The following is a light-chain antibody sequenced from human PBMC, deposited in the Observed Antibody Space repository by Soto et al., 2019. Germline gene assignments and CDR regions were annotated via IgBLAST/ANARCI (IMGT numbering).Light chain of an antibody. CDR1: QSVSSY. CDR3: QQLSNWPPP. CDR2: DAS. Sequence: EIVLTQSPATLSLSPGERATLSCRASQSVSSYLAWYQQKPGQAPRLLIYDASNRATGIPARFSGSGSGTDFTLTISSLEPDDFAVYYCQQLSNWPPPFGPGTKVDIK. J-gene: IGKJ3*01. V-gene: IGKV3-11*01.